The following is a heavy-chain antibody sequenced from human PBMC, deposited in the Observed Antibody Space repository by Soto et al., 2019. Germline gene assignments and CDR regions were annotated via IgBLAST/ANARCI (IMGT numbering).Heavy chain of an antibody. Sequence: ETLPLSCNVSNDCMTEYFWPWIRQSPGKGLEWIGRFYSSGSTNFNPSLKSRVTMSLETSKNHFSMNLTSVNAADTAVYYCARGPQFEFWGRGTLVTVPS. CDR3: ARGPQFEF. CDR2: FYSSGST. V-gene: IGHV4-4*07. J-gene: IGHJ4*02. CDR1: NDCMTEYF.